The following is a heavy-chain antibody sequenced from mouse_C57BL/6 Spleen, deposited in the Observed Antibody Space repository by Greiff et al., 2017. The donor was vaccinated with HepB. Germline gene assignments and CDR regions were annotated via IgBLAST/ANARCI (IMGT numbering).Heavy chain of an antibody. V-gene: IGHV3-6*01. Sequence: DVQLQESGPGLVKPSQSLSLTCSVTGYSITSGYYWNWIRQFPGNKLEWMGYISYDGSNNYNPSLKNRISITRDTSKNQFFLKLNSVTTEDTATYYCARRDYDYAVAYWGQGTLVTVSA. J-gene: IGHJ3*01. CDR3: ARRDYDYAVAY. D-gene: IGHD2-4*01. CDR1: GYSITSGYY. CDR2: ISYDGSN.